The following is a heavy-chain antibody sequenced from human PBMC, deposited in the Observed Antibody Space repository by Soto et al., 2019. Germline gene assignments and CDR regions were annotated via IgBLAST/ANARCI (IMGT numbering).Heavy chain of an antibody. V-gene: IGHV3-53*04. CDR1: GFTVSSNY. CDR2: IYSGGST. D-gene: IGHD6-6*01. CDR3: ASGSSIAALPGVAYYMDV. J-gene: IGHJ6*03. Sequence: EVQLVESGGGLVQPGGSLRLSCAASGFTVSSNYMSWVRQAPGKGLEWVSVIYSGGSTYYAGSVKGRFNISRDNSKNTRYLQMNSLRAEDAAVYYCASGSSIAALPGVAYYMDVWGKGTTVTVSS.